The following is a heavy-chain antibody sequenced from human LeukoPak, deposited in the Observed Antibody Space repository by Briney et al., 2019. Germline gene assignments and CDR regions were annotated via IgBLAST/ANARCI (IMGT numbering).Heavy chain of an antibody. D-gene: IGHD2-2*01. CDR1: GGSSSGYY. CDR2: INHSGST. V-gene: IGHV4-34*01. Sequence: SETLSLTCAVYGGSSSGYYWSWIRQPPGKGLEWIGGINHSGSTNYNPSLKSRVTISVDTSKNQFSLKLSSVTAADTAVYYCARRGCSSTSCSGDYYYYMDVWGKGTTVTVSS. J-gene: IGHJ6*03. CDR3: ARRGCSSTSCSGDYYYYMDV.